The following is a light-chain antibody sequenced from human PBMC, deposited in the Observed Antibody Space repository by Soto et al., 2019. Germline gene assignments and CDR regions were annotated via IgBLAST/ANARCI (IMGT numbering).Light chain of an antibody. V-gene: IGLV2-14*01. CDR3: SSYTSSSTRV. Sequence: QSALTQPASVSGSPGQSITISCTGTSSDVGGYNYVSWYQQHPGKAPKLMIYEVSNRPPGVSNRFSGSKSGNPASLTISGRQAEDEADYYCSSYTSSSTRVFGGGTKLTVL. CDR1: SSDVGGYNY. CDR2: EVS. J-gene: IGLJ3*02.